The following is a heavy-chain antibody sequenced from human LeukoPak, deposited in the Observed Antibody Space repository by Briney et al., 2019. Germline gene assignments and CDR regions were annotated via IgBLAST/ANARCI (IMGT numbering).Heavy chain of an antibody. CDR3: ARLLTTVTTYYYCMDV. J-gene: IGHJ6*02. Sequence: PSETLSLTCTVSGGSISSYYWSWIRQPPGKGLEWIGYIYYSGSTNYNPSLKSRVTISVDTSKNQFSLKLSSVTAADTAVYYCARLLTTVTTYYYCMDVWGQGTTVTVSS. D-gene: IGHD4-17*01. CDR2: IYYSGST. V-gene: IGHV4-59*08. CDR1: GGSISSYY.